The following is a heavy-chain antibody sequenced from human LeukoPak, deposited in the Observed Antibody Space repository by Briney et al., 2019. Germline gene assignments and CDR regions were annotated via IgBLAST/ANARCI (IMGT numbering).Heavy chain of an antibody. D-gene: IGHD3-3*01. Sequence: GESLKISCKISGYRLTNNWIGWVRQVPGKGLEWMGLIYPGDSDTRYSPSFQGQVTISADKSISTAYLQWSSLKASDTAMYYCARRAYYDFWSGYDYWGQGTLVTVSS. V-gene: IGHV5-51*01. J-gene: IGHJ4*02. CDR1: GYRLTNNW. CDR3: ARRAYYDFWSGYDY. CDR2: IYPGDSDT.